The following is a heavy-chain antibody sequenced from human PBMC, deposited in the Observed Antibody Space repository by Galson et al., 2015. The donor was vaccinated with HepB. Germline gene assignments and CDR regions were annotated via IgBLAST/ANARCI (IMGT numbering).Heavy chain of an antibody. D-gene: IGHD1-26*01. Sequence: SLRLSCAASGFTFSDYYMSWIRQAPGKGLEWVSYISSSSSYTNYADSVKGRFTISRDNAKNSLYLQMNSLRAEDTAVYYCARPSGSYRSIDAFDIWGQGTMVTVSS. J-gene: IGHJ3*02. CDR2: ISSSSSYT. CDR1: GFTFSDYY. CDR3: ARPSGSYRSIDAFDI. V-gene: IGHV3-11*06.